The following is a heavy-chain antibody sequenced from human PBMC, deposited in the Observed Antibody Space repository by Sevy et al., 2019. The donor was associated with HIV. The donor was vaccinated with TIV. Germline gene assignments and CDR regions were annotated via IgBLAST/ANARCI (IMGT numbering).Heavy chain of an antibody. CDR1: GVTFNSYA. Sequence: ASVKVSCKASGVTFNSYAFHWVRQAPGQGLEWMGGIIPMFGTTDYAQKFQGRVTISADESTSTVYMEQSSLISEDTAVYYCTRGVTKIIGGGYYFDYWGQGTLVTVSS. CDR2: IIPMFGTT. CDR3: TRGVTKIIGGGYYFDY. V-gene: IGHV1-69*13. D-gene: IGHD3-22*01. J-gene: IGHJ4*02.